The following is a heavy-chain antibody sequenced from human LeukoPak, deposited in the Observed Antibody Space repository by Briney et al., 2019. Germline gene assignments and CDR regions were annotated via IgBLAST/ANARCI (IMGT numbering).Heavy chain of an antibody. V-gene: IGHV1-2*04. CDR3: ARGSSSWYRTFDY. D-gene: IGHD6-13*01. CDR1: GDTDTRYY. Sequence: ASVKVSCKASGDTDTRYYMHRVRQAPGQWLEWMGWINPNSGGTNYAQMFQGWVTMTRDTSISTAYMELSRLRSDDTAVYYCARGSSSWYRTFDYWGQGTLVTVSS. CDR2: INPNSGGT. J-gene: IGHJ4*02.